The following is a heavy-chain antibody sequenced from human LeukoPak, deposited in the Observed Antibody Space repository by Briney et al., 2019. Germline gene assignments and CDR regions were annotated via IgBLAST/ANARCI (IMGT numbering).Heavy chain of an antibody. Sequence: GRSLRLSCAASGFTFDDYAMHWVRQAPGKGLEWVSGISWNSGSIGYADSVKGRFTISRDNAKNSLYLQMNSLRAEDTAVYYCARDSNYVFDIWGQGTMVTVSS. CDR2: ISWNSGSI. CDR1: GFTFDDYA. J-gene: IGHJ3*02. V-gene: IGHV3-9*01. D-gene: IGHD1-1*01. CDR3: ARDSNYVFDI.